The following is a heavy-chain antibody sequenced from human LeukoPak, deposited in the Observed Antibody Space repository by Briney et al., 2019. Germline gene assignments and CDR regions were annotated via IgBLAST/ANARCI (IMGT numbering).Heavy chain of an antibody. CDR1: GFTFSSYS. CDR2: ISSSSSYI. CDR3: ARGSVWFGELSGDWFDP. J-gene: IGHJ5*02. V-gene: IGHV3-21*01. D-gene: IGHD3-10*01. Sequence: GGALRLSCAASGFTFSSYSMNWGRQAPGKGLEWVSSISSSSSYIYYADAVKGRFTISRDNAKNSLYLEPTSLRAEDTAVYYCARGSVWFGELSGDWFDPWGHGTLVTVSS.